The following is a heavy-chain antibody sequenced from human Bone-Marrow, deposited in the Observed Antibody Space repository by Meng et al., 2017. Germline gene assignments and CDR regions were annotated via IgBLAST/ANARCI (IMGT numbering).Heavy chain of an antibody. CDR1: GGSISSSSYY. V-gene: IGHV4-39*07. J-gene: IGHJ4*02. D-gene: IGHD3-10*01. Sequence: SETLSLTCTVSGGSISSSSYYWGWIRQPPGKGLEWIGSIYYSGSTYYNPSLKSRVTISVDTSKNQFSLKLSSVTAADTAVYYCARGLLWFGEVSPVDYWGQGTLVTVSS. CDR2: IYYSGST. CDR3: ARGLLWFGEVSPVDY.